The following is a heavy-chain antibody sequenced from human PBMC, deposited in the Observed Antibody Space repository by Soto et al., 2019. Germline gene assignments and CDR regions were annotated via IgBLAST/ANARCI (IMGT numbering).Heavy chain of an antibody. CDR2: ISISGNTI. CDR1: GFTFSSYA. J-gene: IGHJ4*02. CDR3: GRDPQDGDYPDY. V-gene: IGHV3-23*01. Sequence: EVQLLESGGGLVQPGGSLRLSCAASGFTFSSYAMSWVRQAPGQGLEWVSDISISGNTIYYTDSVKGRFTISRDNSKNTLYLQMNSLRAEDTAVYYCGRDPQDGDYPDYWGQGTLVIVSS. D-gene: IGHD4-17*01.